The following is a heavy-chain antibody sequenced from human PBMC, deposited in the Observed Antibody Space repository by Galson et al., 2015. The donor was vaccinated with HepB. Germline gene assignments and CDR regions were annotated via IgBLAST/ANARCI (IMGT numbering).Heavy chain of an antibody. CDR1: GYTFTSYD. V-gene: IGHV1-8*01. CDR3: ARGGVAVAGQYYYNYGMDV. Sequence: SVKVSCKASGYTFTSYDINWVRQATGQGLEWMGWMNPNSGNTGYAQKFQGRVTMTRNTSISTAYMELSSLRSEDTAVYYCARGGVAVAGQYYYNYGMDVWGQGTTVTVSS. D-gene: IGHD6-19*01. J-gene: IGHJ6*02. CDR2: MNPNSGNT.